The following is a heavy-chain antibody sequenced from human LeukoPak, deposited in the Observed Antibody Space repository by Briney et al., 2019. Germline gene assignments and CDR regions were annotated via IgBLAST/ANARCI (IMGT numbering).Heavy chain of an antibody. CDR1: GFTFSSCA. V-gene: IGHV3-23*01. CDR2: ISGSGGSA. Sequence: PGGSLRLSCGASGFTFSSCAMSWVRQAPRKGLEWVSAISGSGGSAYYADSVKGRFTISRDNSKNTLYLQMNSLRAEDTAVYYCAKFYSSNWYCHEFDYWGQGTLVTVSS. CDR3: AKFYSSNWYCHEFDY. D-gene: IGHD6-13*01. J-gene: IGHJ4*02.